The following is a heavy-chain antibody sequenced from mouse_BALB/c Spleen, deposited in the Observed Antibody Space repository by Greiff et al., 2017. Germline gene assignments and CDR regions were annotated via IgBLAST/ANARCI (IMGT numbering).Heavy chain of an antibody. J-gene: IGHJ1*01. CDR1: GFTFSSYG. CDR3: ARSMITTSWYFDV. CDR2: ISSGGSYT. Sequence: EVQLVESGGDLVKPGGSLKLSCAASGFTFSSYGMSWVRQTPDKRLEWVATISSGGSYTYYPDSVKGRFTISRDNAKNTLYLQMSSLKSEDTAMYYCARSMITTSWYFDVWGAGTTVTVSS. V-gene: IGHV5-6*01. D-gene: IGHD2-4*01.